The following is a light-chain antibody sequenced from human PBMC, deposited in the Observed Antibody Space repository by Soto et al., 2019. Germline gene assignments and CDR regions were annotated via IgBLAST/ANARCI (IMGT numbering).Light chain of an antibody. Sequence: DIQMTQSPSTLSASVGDRVTITCRASQSISSWLAWYQQKPGKAPKLLIYDASSLESGVPSRFSGSGSGTEFTLTISSLQPDDFATYYCQQYNSYSPERTFGQGTKVVIK. J-gene: IGKJ1*01. CDR3: QQYNSYSPERT. V-gene: IGKV1-5*01. CDR1: QSISSW. CDR2: DAS.